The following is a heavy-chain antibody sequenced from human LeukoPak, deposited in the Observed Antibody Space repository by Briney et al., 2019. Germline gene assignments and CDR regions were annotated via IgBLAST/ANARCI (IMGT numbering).Heavy chain of an antibody. CDR3: ARVPIKDIVVVPAAIKAY. CDR2: ISSSGSTI. V-gene: IGHV3-11*04. D-gene: IGHD2-2*01. J-gene: IGHJ4*02. CDR1: GFTFSDYY. Sequence: GGSLRLYCAASGFTFSDYYMSWIRQAPGRGLEWVSYISSSGSTIYYADSVKGRFTISRDNAKNSLYLQMNSLRAEDTAVYYCARVPIKDIVVVPAAIKAYWGQGTLVTVSS.